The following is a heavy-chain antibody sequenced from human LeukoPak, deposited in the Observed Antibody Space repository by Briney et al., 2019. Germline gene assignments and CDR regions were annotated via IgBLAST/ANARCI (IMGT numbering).Heavy chain of an antibody. D-gene: IGHD3-22*01. CDR2: INPNSGGT. Sequence: ASVTVSCKASGYTFTGYYMHWVRQAPGQGLEWMGWINPNSGGTNYAQKFQGRVTMTRDTSISTAYMELSRLRSDDTAVYYCARVAEITMIVVVPSGGDYWGQGTLVTVSS. CDR1: GYTFTGYY. CDR3: ARVAEITMIVVVPSGGDY. J-gene: IGHJ4*02. V-gene: IGHV1-2*02.